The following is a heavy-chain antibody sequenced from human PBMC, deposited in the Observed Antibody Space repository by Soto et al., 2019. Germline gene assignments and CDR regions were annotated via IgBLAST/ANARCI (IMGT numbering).Heavy chain of an antibody. CDR2: ISGSGGST. CDR3: AKSPYCSSTSCYARPSYMDV. Sequence: PGGSLRLSCAASGFTFSSYAMSWVRQAPGKGLEWVSAISGSGGSTYYADSVKGRFTIFRDNSKNTLYLQMNSLRAEDTAVYYCAKSPYCSSTSCYARPSYMDVWGKGTTVTVSS. V-gene: IGHV3-23*01. CDR1: GFTFSSYA. J-gene: IGHJ6*03. D-gene: IGHD2-2*01.